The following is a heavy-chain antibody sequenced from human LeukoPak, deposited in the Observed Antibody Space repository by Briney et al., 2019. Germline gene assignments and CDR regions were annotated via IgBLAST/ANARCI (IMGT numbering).Heavy chain of an antibody. D-gene: IGHD6-6*01. J-gene: IGHJ6*03. V-gene: IGHV1-24*01. Sequence: GASVKVSCKVSGYTLTELSMHWVRQAPGKGLEWMGGFDPEDGETIYAQKVQGRVTMTEDTSTDTAYMELSSLRSEDTAVYYCATVQYSSSSVRFYYYMDVWGKGTTVTVSS. CDR2: FDPEDGET. CDR1: GYTLTELS. CDR3: ATVQYSSSSVRFYYYMDV.